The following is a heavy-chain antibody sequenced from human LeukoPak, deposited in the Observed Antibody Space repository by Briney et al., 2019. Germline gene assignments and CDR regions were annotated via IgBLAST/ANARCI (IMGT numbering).Heavy chain of an antibody. CDR1: GFTFSSYS. CDR2: ITENGDNT. D-gene: IGHD1-26*01. CDR3: AKRDSSGSYEGDY. Sequence: GGSLRLSCAASGFTFSSYSMKWVRQAPGKGLEWVSGITENGDNTYYADSVKGRFTISRDNSKNTLYLQMNSLRAEDTAVYYCAKRDSSGSYEGDYWGQGTLVTVSS. J-gene: IGHJ4*02. V-gene: IGHV3-23*01.